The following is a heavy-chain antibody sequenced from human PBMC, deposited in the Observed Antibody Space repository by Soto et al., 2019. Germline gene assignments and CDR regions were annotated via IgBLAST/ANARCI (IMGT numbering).Heavy chain of an antibody. D-gene: IGHD3-22*01. Sequence: ASVKVSWKASGYTFTSYAMHWVRKAPGQRLGWMGWINAGNGNTKYSQKFQGRVTITRDTSASTAYMELSSLRSEDTAVYYCARSGFFYYDSSGYRRFDYWGQGTLVTVSS. CDR1: GYTFTSYA. V-gene: IGHV1-3*01. CDR2: INAGNGNT. J-gene: IGHJ4*02. CDR3: ARSGFFYYDSSGYRRFDY.